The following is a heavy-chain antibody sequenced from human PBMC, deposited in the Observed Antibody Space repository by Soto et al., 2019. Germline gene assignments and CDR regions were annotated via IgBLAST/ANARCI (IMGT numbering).Heavy chain of an antibody. D-gene: IGHD1-26*01. J-gene: IGHJ4*02. Sequence: QVQLVESGGGVVQPGRSLRLSCAASGFTFSTYGMHWVRQAPGKGLEWVALISSDGINKYYVDSVRGRFTLSRDNSKNTLYLQMNSLRVEDTAVYYCAAGHYFGDYWGQGTLLTVSS. CDR2: ISSDGINK. CDR3: AAGHYFGDY. CDR1: GFTFSTYG. V-gene: IGHV3-30*03.